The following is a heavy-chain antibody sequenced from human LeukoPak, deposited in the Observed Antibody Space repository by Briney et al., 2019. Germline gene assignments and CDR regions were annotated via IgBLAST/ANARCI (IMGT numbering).Heavy chain of an antibody. Sequence: ASVKVSCKASGYTFTSYGISWVRQAPGQGLEWMGWISAYNGNTNYAQKLQGRVTMTTDTSTSTAYMELRSLRSDDTAVYYCARAREGARTYYYDSSGYPNAFDIWGQGTMVTVSS. D-gene: IGHD3-22*01. CDR3: ARAREGARTYYYDSSGYPNAFDI. V-gene: IGHV1-18*01. CDR2: ISAYNGNT. CDR1: GYTFTSYG. J-gene: IGHJ3*02.